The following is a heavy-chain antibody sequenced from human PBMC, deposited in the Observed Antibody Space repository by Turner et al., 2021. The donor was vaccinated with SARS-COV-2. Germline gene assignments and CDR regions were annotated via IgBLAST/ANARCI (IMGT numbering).Heavy chain of an antibody. V-gene: IGHV4-39*01. D-gene: IGHD1-26*01. CDR2: IRWLETT. Sequence: QLQLQESGPGQVRASQTLSLTCNVSGGSISSSTYFWGWVRHSPGKRLDWIGSIRWLETTYYNPSLNGRVTISLDTSETEFSMNLRSLTAADAAVYYCARRPGGYSGFDFWGQGLPVTVSS. J-gene: IGHJ4*02. CDR1: GGSISSSTYF. CDR3: ARRPGGYSGFDF.